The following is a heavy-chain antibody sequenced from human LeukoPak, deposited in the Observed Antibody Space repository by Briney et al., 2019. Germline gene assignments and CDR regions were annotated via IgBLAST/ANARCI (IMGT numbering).Heavy chain of an antibody. CDR3: ARDDSRYGMDV. CDR1: GFTFSSYE. CDR2: ISSSGSTI. V-gene: IGHV3-48*03. J-gene: IGHJ6*02. D-gene: IGHD3-22*01. Sequence: GGSLRLSCAASGFTFSSYEMNWVRQAPGKGLEWVSYISSSGSTIYYADSVKGRFTISRDNAKISLYLQMNSLRAEDTAVYYCARDDSRYGMDVWGQGTTVTVSS.